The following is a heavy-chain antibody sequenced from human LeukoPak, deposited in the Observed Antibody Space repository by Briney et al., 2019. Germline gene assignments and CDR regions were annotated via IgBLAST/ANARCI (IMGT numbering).Heavy chain of an antibody. V-gene: IGHV1-18*01. CDR3: ARRYSDSSEGFDY. J-gene: IGHJ4*02. D-gene: IGHD6-6*01. Sequence: ASVKVSCKASGYTFTSYGISWVRQAPGQGLEWMGWISAYNGNTNYAQKFQGRVTMTRDTSISTAYMELSGLRSDDTAVYYCARRYSDSSEGFDYWGQGTLVTVSS. CDR2: ISAYNGNT. CDR1: GYTFTSYG.